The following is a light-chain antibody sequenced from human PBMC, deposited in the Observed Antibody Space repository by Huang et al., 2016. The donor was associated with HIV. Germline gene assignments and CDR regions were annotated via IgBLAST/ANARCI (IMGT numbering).Light chain of an antibody. CDR2: GAS. V-gene: IGKV3-15*01. CDR1: QSVSSN. Sequence: EIVMTQSPATLSVSPGERATLSCRASQSVSSNLAWYQQNPGQAPRLLIYGASTRATGSPARFRGSGSVKECTLTISSLQSEDFAVYYCQQYNNWPKVFTFGPGTKVDIK. J-gene: IGKJ3*01. CDR3: QQYNNWPKVFT.